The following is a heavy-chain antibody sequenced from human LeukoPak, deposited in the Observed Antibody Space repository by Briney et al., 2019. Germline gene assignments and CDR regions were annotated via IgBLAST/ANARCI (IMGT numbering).Heavy chain of an antibody. CDR1: GFTFSSYS. V-gene: IGHV3-23*01. J-gene: IGHJ4*02. CDR3: AKDLNNNGRGFDY. Sequence: PGESLRLSCAASGFTFSSYSLSWVRQAPGKGLEWVAAIRASVSGTYYADSVQGRFIISRDNSKNTLYLQMDRLRADDTAVYYCAKDLNNNGRGFDYWGQGTLVTVSS. CDR2: IRASVSGT. D-gene: IGHD1-14*01.